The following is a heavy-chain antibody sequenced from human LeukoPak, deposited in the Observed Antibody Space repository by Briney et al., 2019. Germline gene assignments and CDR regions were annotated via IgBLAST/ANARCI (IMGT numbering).Heavy chain of an antibody. CDR3: ARVNNYYDSSGYLYYFDY. D-gene: IGHD3-22*01. V-gene: IGHV1-2*02. Sequence: ASVKVSCTASAYTFTGYFMHWVRQAPGQGLEWMGWINPNSGGTNYAQNFQGRVTMTRDTSISTAYMELSRLRSDDTAVYYCARVNNYYDSSGYLYYFDYWGQGTLVTVSS. CDR1: AYTFTGYF. CDR2: INPNSGGT. J-gene: IGHJ4*02.